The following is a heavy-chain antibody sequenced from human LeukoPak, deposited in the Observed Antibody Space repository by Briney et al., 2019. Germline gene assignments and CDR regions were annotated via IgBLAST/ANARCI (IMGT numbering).Heavy chain of an antibody. CDR1: GYSITSGYY. CDR2: IYHSGST. Sequence: SDTLSLTCALSGYSITSGYYWAWIRQPPGKGLGWSGNIYHSGSTYCDASFKSLVTISVDTSKNQFSLKLSSVTAADTAVYYCARRYSNYFFDYWGQGTLVTVSS. J-gene: IGHJ4*02. V-gene: IGHV4-38-2*01. CDR3: ARRYSNYFFDY. D-gene: IGHD4-11*01.